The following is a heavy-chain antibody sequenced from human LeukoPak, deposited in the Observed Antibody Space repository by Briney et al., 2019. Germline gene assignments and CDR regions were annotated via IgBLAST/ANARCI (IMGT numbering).Heavy chain of an antibody. D-gene: IGHD3-10*01. CDR3: TKARFGSGTYSAYDF. V-gene: IGHV3-23*01. J-gene: IGHJ3*01. Sequence: PGGSLRLSCAAPGFTFSSYAMTWVRQGPGKGLEWVSTITGSGTSTFYADSVKGRFTISRDTSKTTLHLQMNSLRADDTAIYYCTKARFGSGTYSAYDFWGQGTMVTVSS. CDR2: ITGSGTST. CDR1: GFTFSSYA.